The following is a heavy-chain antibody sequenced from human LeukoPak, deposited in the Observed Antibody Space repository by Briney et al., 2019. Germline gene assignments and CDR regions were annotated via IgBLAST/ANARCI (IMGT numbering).Heavy chain of an antibody. D-gene: IGHD4-11*01. Sequence: GESLKISCKGSGYSFTSYWIGWVRQMPGKGLEWMGIIYPGDSDTRYSPSFQGQVTISADKSISTAYLQWSSLKASDTAMYYCARTSPTVTTSDAFDIWGQGTMVTVSS. CDR1: GYSFTSYW. J-gene: IGHJ3*02. CDR3: ARTSPTVTTSDAFDI. V-gene: IGHV5-51*01. CDR2: IYPGDSDT.